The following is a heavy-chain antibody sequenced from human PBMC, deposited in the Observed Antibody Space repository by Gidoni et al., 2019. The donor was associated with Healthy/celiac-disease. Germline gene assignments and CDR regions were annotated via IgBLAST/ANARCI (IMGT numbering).Heavy chain of an antibody. D-gene: IGHD4-17*01. V-gene: IGHV4-38-2*02. CDR1: GYSISSGYY. Sequence: QVQLQESGPGLVKPSETLSLTCTVSGYSISSGYYWGWIRQPPGKGLEWIGSIYHSGSTYYNPSLKSRVTISVDTSKNQFSLKLTSVTAADTAVYYCAREAEQGIDYGWGQYDYWGQGTLVTVSS. J-gene: IGHJ4*02. CDR2: IYHSGST. CDR3: AREAEQGIDYGWGQYDY.